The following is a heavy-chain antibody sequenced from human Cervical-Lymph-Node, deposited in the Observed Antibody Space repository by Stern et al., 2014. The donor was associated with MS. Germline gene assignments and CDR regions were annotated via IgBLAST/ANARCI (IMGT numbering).Heavy chain of an antibody. CDR2: IYYSGST. Sequence: HVQLQESGPGLVKPSQTLSLTCTVSGGSISSGAYYWSWIRQHPGKGLEWIGYIYYSGSTDYSPSLKSRFTISVDTSKKQFSLKLSAVTAADTSVYYCARGRDGYKSHFDYWGQGTLVTVSS. V-gene: IGHV4-31*03. J-gene: IGHJ4*02. CDR1: GGSISSGAYY. CDR3: ARGRDGYKSHFDY. D-gene: IGHD5-24*01.